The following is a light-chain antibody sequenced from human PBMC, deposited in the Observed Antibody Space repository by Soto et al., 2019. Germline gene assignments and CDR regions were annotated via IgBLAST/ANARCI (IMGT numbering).Light chain of an antibody. CDR2: DAS. V-gene: IGKV1-33*01. Sequence: DIQMTQSPPSLSASVGDRVTITCQASQDISNYLNWYQQKPGKAPKLLIYDASNLETGVPSRFSGSGSGTDFTFTISSLQPEDIATYYCQQYENLPPTFGQGTKLEIK. CDR3: QQYENLPPT. CDR1: QDISNY. J-gene: IGKJ2*01.